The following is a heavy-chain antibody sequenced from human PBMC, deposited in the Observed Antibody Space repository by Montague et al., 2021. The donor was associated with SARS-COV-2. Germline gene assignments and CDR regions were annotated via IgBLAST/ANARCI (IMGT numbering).Heavy chain of an antibody. CDR1: GASVASGNFY. D-gene: IGHD6-6*01. CDR3: ARARANVPSRPGFDY. V-gene: IGHV4-61*01. CDR2: MYYTGRT. J-gene: IGHJ4*02. Sequence: SETLSLTCTVYGASVASGNFYWSWIRQPPGKGLEWIGNMYYTGRTNYNPSLESRVTMPVDPSKNQLSLTLTSVTAADTPVYYCARARANVPSRPGFDYWGQGALVTVSS.